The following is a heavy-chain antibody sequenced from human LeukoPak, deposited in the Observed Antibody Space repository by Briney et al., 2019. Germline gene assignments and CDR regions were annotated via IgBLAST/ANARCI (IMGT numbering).Heavy chain of an antibody. D-gene: IGHD3-16*01. CDR1: GITFSNYY. CDR2: IIQDGSVT. CDR3: ATDDYRGLGY. Sequence: GGSLRLSCVTSGITFSNYYMHWVRQVPGEGLVWVSHIIQDGSVTSYADSVKGRFTISRDNAKNTEYLQLNNLRAEDTAVYYCATDDYRGLGYWGQGTLVTVSS. J-gene: IGHJ4*02. V-gene: IGHV3-74*01.